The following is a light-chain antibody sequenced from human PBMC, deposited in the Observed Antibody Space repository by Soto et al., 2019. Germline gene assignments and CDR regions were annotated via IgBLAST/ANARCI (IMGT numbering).Light chain of an antibody. V-gene: IGKV1-5*03. Sequence: DIQMTQSPSTLSASVGDRVTITCRASQSISNWLAWYQQKPGKAPKLLIYMASTLETGVPSRFSGSGSGADFTLTISSLQPEDFATYYCQQYKSFPWTFGQGAKVEI. CDR3: QQYKSFPWT. J-gene: IGKJ1*01. CDR1: QSISNW. CDR2: MAS.